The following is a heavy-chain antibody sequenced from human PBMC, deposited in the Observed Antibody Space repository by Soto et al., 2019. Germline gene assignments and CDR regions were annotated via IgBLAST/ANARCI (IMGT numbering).Heavy chain of an antibody. V-gene: IGHV5-51*01. CDR2: IYPGDSDT. CDR3: ARDPRVDPLGSDGMDV. D-gene: IGHD3-10*01. J-gene: IGHJ6*02. Sequence: GESLKISCKGSGYSFTSYWIGWVRQMPGKGLEWMGIIYPGDSDTRYSPSFQGQVTISADKSISTAYLQWSSLKASGTAMYYCARDPRVDPLGSDGMDVWGQGTTVTVSS. CDR1: GYSFTSYW.